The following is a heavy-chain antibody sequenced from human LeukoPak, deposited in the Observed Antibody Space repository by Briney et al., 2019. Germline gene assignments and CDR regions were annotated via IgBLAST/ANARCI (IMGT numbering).Heavy chain of an antibody. CDR1: GGSISDYN. J-gene: IGHJ4*02. Sequence: PSETLSLTCTVSGGSISDYNWTWIRQSPGTGLEWIGYMDYSGSTAYNPSLKSRVTISIDTSKKQFSLELSSVTAADTAIYFCARRKRGSGGPFDYWGQGTLVTVSS. D-gene: IGHD6-19*01. CDR3: ARRKRGSGGPFDY. V-gene: IGHV4-59*08. CDR2: MDYSGST.